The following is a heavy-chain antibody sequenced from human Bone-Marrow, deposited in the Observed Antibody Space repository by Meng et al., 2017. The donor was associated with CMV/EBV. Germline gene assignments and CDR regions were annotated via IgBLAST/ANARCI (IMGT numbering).Heavy chain of an antibody. CDR2: IIPILGIA. V-gene: IGHV1-69*04. CDR1: GYTFTNYG. Sequence: SVKVSCKASGYTFTNYGISWVRQAPGQGLEWMGRIIPILGIANYAQKFQGRVTITADKSTSTAYMELSSLRSEDTAVYYCAANHDFWSGYTDYWGQGTLVTVSS. D-gene: IGHD3-3*01. CDR3: AANHDFWSGYTDY. J-gene: IGHJ4*02.